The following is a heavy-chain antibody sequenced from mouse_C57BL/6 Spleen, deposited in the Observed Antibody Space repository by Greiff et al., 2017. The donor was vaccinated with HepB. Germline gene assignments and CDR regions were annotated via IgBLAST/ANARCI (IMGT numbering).Heavy chain of an antibody. V-gene: IGHV1-19*01. D-gene: IGHD1-1*01. CDR1: GYTFTDYY. CDR2: INPYNGGT. J-gene: IGHJ1*03. CDR3: ARKGRITTVARWGFDV. Sequence: VQLQQSGPVLVKPGASVKMSCKASGYTFTDYYMNWVKQSHGKSLEWIGVINPYNGGTSYNQKFKGKATLTVDKSSSTAYMELNSLTSEDSAVYYCARKGRITTVARWGFDVWGTGTTVTVSS.